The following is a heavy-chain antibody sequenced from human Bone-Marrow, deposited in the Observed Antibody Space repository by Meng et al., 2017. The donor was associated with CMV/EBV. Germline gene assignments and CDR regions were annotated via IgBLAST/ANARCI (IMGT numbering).Heavy chain of an antibody. CDR2: ISVYNGNT. J-gene: IGHJ6*02. CDR3: ARSGDGYSFGYYGMVV. D-gene: IGHD5-24*01. Sequence: ASVKVSCKASGYTFTSYGISWVRQAPGQGLEWMGWISVYNGNTNYVQSLKGRVTMTTDTSTSTAYMEMRSLRSDDTAVYYCARSGDGYSFGYYGMVVWGQGTTVTFSS. V-gene: IGHV1-18*01. CDR1: GYTFTSYG.